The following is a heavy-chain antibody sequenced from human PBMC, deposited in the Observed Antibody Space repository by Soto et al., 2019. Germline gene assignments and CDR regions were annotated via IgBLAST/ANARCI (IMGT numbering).Heavy chain of an antibody. V-gene: IGHV3-30*18. CDR2: ISKDGSKK. CDR3: ANPSGYYFGLGSHDEASDM. J-gene: IGHJ3*02. D-gene: IGHD3-10*01. Sequence: QVQLVESGGGVVQPGRSLRLSCAASGFMFSGFGMHWVRQAPGKGLQWVAGISKDGSKKYYADSVKGRFTISRDNSKKELYLQMNSLRAEDTAVYYCANPSGYYFGLGSHDEASDMWGQGTGVTVFS. CDR1: GFMFSGFG.